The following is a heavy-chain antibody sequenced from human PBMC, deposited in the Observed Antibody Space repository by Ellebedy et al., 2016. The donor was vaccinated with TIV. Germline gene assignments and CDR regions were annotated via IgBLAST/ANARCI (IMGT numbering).Heavy chain of an antibody. CDR1: GFTFDDYA. CDR2: ISWNSGDI. D-gene: IGHD3-22*01. CDR3: AKGGGAYYDTSGHDF. V-gene: IGHV3-9*03. J-gene: IGHJ4*01. Sequence: SLKISCAASGFTFDDYAMHWVRQAPGKGLEWVSGISWNSGDIGYADSVKGRFTISRDNAKNSLYLQMNSLRVEDMALYYCAKGGGAYYDTSGHDFWGHGTLVTVSS.